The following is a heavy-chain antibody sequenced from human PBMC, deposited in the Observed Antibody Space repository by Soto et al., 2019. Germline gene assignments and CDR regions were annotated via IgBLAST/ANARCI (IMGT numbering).Heavy chain of an antibody. V-gene: IGHV3-23*01. CDR3: AKXPGRVVPAATPYYGMDV. CDR2: ISGSGGST. D-gene: IGHD2-2*01. Sequence: GGSLRLSCAASGFTFSSYAMSWVRQAPGKGLEWVSAISGSGGSTYYADSVKGRFTISRDNSKNTLYLQMNSLRAEDTAVYYCAKXPGRVVPAATPYYGMDVWGQGTTVTVSS. J-gene: IGHJ6*02. CDR1: GFTFSSYA.